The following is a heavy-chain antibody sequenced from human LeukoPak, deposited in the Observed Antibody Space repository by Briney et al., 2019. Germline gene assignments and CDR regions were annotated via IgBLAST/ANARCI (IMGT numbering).Heavy chain of an antibody. CDR2: IHTGGST. D-gene: IGHD5-24*01. Sequence: GTLSLTCAVSGGSISSSNWWSWVRQAPGKGLEWVSVIHTGGSTYYADSVKGRFTISRDTSNNTLYLQMNSLRADDTAVYYCAREGKWLQLRYFDYWGQGTLVTVSS. J-gene: IGHJ4*02. CDR1: GGSISSSNW. CDR3: AREGKWLQLRYFDY. V-gene: IGHV3-53*01.